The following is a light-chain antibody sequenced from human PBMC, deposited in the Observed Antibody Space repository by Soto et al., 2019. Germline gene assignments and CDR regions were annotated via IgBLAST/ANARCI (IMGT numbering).Light chain of an antibody. CDR2: GAS. V-gene: IGKV3-15*01. CDR1: QSVSTN. CDR3: QQYNNRPPFT. J-gene: IGKJ5*01. Sequence: EIVMTQSPATLSVSPGERAILSCRASQSVSTNLGWYQQKPGQAPRLLIFGASTRATGIPARFSGSGSGTEFTLTISRLQSEDSAVYYCQQYNNRPPFTFGQGTRLEIK.